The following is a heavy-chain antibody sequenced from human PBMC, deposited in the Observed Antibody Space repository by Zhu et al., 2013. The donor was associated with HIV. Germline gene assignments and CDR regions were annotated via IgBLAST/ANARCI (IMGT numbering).Heavy chain of an antibody. J-gene: IGHJ4*02. CDR3: ARESRQLVTLDY. D-gene: IGHD6-6*01. V-gene: IGHV1-46*01. CDR2: INSGAGST. CDR1: GYTFTTYY. Sequence: QVQLVQSGAEVKKPGASVKVSCKASGYTFTTYYMHWVRQAPGQGLEWMGIINSGAGSTSYAQKFQGRVTMTRDTSTTTVYMELSSLRSEDAAVYYCARESRQLVTLDYWGQGTLVTVSS.